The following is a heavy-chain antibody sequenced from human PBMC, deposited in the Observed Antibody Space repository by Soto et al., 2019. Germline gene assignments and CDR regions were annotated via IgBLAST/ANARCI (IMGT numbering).Heavy chain of an antibody. V-gene: IGHV2-5*02. Sequence: QITLKESGPTLVRPPQPLTLTCTFSGFSLTSGVGVGWIRQPPGKALEWLALIYWDDDKRYSPSLKNRLTITKXPXXXQXXLTMTNVGPVDTATYFCAHIDPEIVTVGGHGGFDYWGQGTLVTVSS. D-gene: IGHD5-12*01. CDR3: AHIDPEIVTVGGHGGFDY. CDR1: GFSLTSGVG. CDR2: IYWDDDK. J-gene: IGHJ4*02.